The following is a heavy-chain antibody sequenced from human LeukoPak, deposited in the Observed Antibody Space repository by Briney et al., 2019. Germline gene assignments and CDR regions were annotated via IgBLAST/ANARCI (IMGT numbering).Heavy chain of an antibody. Sequence: WASVKVSCKASGYTFTSYDINWVRQAPGQGFEWMGWMDPNSGNTGYAQKFQGRVTITRNTSISTAYMELSSLRSEDTAVYYCARSTYSGSHNPWGQGTLVTVSS. V-gene: IGHV1-8*03. D-gene: IGHD1-26*01. CDR2: MDPNSGNT. CDR3: ARSTYSGSHNP. CDR1: GYTFTSYD. J-gene: IGHJ5*02.